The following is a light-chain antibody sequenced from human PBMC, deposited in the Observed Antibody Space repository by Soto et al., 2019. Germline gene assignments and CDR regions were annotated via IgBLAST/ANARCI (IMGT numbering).Light chain of an antibody. Sequence: QSVLTQPASVSGSPGQSITISCTGSSNDIGGFNHVSWYQQLPGKAPKLMIYNVNNRPSGVSNRFSGSKSGNTASLTISGLQAEDEADYYCSSFTRSITYVFGVGTKVTVL. J-gene: IGLJ1*01. V-gene: IGLV2-14*01. CDR3: SSFTRSITYV. CDR1: SNDIGGFNH. CDR2: NVN.